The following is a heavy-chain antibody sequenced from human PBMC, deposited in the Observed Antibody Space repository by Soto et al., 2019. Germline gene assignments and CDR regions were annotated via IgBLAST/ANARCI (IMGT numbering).Heavy chain of an antibody. CDR2: ILSSGRT. CDR1: GESVSSGYYY. V-gene: IGHV4-61*01. D-gene: IGHD2-15*01. J-gene: IGHJ6*02. Sequence: PSETLALTCSVSGESVSSGYYYWTWIRQPQGKGLEWIGSILSSGRTNYNPSLKSRVSMSVDTSKNQFSLRLTSVGAADTAIYFCARVVRCTRSGCYYLAMDVWGQGTTVTVSS. CDR3: ARVVRCTRSGCYYLAMDV.